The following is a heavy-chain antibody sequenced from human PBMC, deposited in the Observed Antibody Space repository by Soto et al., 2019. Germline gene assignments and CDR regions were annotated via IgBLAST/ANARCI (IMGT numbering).Heavy chain of an antibody. Sequence: QVQLQESGPGLVKPSGTLSLTCAVSGGSIGSTDWWSWVRQPPGKGLEWIGEIYQSGTTNYNPSLKRRVTMSVDKSKNQFPLTLTSVTAADTAMYYCARDRGHPGTTGYFDYWGQGALVTVSS. CDR3: ARDRGHPGTTGYFDY. V-gene: IGHV4-4*02. D-gene: IGHD1-1*01. CDR2: IYQSGTT. J-gene: IGHJ4*02. CDR1: GGSIGSTDW.